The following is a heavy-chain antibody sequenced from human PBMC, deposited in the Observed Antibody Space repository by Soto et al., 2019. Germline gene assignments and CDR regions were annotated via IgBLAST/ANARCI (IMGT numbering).Heavy chain of an antibody. J-gene: IGHJ4*02. D-gene: IGHD1-26*01. CDR3: ARGPPEWELPRLDY. Sequence: SETLSLTCTVSGGSISSYYWSWIRQPPGKGLEWIGYIYYSGSTNYNPSLKSRVTISVDTSKNQFSLKLRSVTAADTAVYYCARGPPEWELPRLDYWGQGTLVTVSS. CDR1: GGSISSYY. V-gene: IGHV4-59*01. CDR2: IYYSGST.